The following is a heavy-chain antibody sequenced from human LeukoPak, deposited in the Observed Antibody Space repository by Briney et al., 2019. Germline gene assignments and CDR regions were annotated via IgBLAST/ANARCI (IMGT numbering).Heavy chain of an antibody. V-gene: IGHV3-53*01. CDR1: GFTVSANS. CDR3: AKDRSITMIVVVPNPLDY. CDR2: IYSGTT. D-gene: IGHD3-22*01. J-gene: IGHJ4*02. Sequence: PGGSLRLSCTVSGFTVSANSMSWVRQAPGKGLEWVSFIYSGTTHYSDSVKGRFTISRDNSKNTLYLQMNSLRAEDTAVYYCAKDRSITMIVVVPNPLDYWGQGTLVTVSS.